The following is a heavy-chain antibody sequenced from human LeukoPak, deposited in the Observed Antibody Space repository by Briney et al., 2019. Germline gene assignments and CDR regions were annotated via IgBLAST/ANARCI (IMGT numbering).Heavy chain of an antibody. CDR1: GFTFSSYG. D-gene: IGHD6-19*01. CDR2: ISYDGSNK. CDR3: ARDFRLGSGWAFDL. V-gene: IGHV3-30*03. J-gene: IGHJ2*01. Sequence: GGSLRLSCAASGFTFSSYGMHWVRQAPGKGLEWVAVISYDGSNKYYADSVKGRFTISRDNSKNTLYLQMNSLRAEDTAVYYCARDFRLGSGWAFDLWGRGTLVTVSS.